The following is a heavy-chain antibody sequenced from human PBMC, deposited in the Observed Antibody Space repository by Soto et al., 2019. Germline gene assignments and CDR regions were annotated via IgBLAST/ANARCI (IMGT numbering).Heavy chain of an antibody. CDR3: ARSSDIFTASYDY. CDR1: GYTFTGYY. V-gene: IGHV1-2*04. CDR2: INPNSGGT. D-gene: IGHD3-9*01. Sequence: ASVKVSCKASGYTFTGYYMHWVRQAPGQGLEWMGWINPNSGGTNYAQKFQGWVTMTRDTSISTAYMELSRLRSDDTALFFCARSSDIFTASYDYWGHRXLVTV. J-gene: IGHJ4*01.